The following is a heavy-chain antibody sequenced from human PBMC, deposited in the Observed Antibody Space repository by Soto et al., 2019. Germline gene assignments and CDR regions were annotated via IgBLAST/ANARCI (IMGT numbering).Heavy chain of an antibody. CDR1: GGSISSSSYY. D-gene: IGHD1-26*01. Sequence: QLLESGPGLVKPSETLSLTCTVSGGSISSSSYYWGWIRQPPGKGLEWIGSIYYSGSTYYNPSLKSRVTISVDTSKNQCSLKLSSVTAADTAVYYCARAYSGSSEEYYFDSWRQGTLVTVSS. CDR2: IYYSGST. J-gene: IGHJ4*02. V-gene: IGHV4-39*01. CDR3: ARAYSGSSEEYYFDS.